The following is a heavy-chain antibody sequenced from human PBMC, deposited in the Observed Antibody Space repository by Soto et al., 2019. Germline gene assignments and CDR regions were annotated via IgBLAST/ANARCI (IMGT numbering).Heavy chain of an antibody. V-gene: IGHV1-3*05. J-gene: IGHJ5*02. CDR2: INVGNGNT. D-gene: IGHD6-19*01. CDR3: AREKWGSGSGWLDP. CDR1: GYPYISYS. Sequence: QVQVVQSGAEEKKPGASVKVSCKASGYPYISYSMHWVRQAPGQRLEWMGWINVGNGNTKYSQNFQGRVTINQDTSASTAYMELSILTSEDTAVYYCAREKWGSGSGWLDPWGQGTLVTVSS.